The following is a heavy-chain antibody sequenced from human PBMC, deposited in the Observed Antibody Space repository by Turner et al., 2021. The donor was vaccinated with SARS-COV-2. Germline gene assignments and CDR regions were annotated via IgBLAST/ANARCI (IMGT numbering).Heavy chain of an antibody. CDR1: GGSISSSSYY. CDR2: IFYSGNT. CDR3: ARQDRITMIYAFDI. V-gene: IGHV4-39*01. J-gene: IGHJ3*02. D-gene: IGHD3-22*01. Sequence: QLQLQESGPGLVKPSETLSLTCPVSGGSISSSSYYWGWIRQPPGKGLEWIGSIFYSGNTYYNPSLKSRVIISVDTSKNQFSLKLSSVTAADTAVYYCARQDRITMIYAFDIWGQGTMVTVSS.